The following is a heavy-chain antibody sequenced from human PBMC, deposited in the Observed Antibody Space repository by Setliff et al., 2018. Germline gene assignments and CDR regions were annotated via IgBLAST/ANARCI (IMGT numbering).Heavy chain of an antibody. CDR3: AREQLVDRGFDY. D-gene: IGHD6-6*01. CDR2: INPSGGST. J-gene: IGHJ4*02. Sequence: ASVKVSCKASGYTFTSYYMHWVRQAPGQGLEWMGIINPSGGSTSYALKFQGRVTMTRDTSTSTVYMELSSLRSEDTAVYYCAREQLVDRGFDYWGQGTLVTVSS. V-gene: IGHV1-46*01. CDR1: GYTFTSYY.